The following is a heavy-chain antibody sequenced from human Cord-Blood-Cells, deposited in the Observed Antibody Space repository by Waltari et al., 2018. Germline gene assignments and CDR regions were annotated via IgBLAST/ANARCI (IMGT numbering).Heavy chain of an antibody. CDR2: INPSGGST. CDR1: GYTFTSYY. CDR3: ARDSSSWYGGGAFDI. Sequence: VQLVQSGAEVKKPGASVKVSCKASGYTFTSYYMPWVRQAPGQGLEWMGIINPSGGSTSYAQKFQGRVTMTRDTSTSTVYMELSSLRSEDTAVYYCARDSSSWYGGGAFDIWGQGTMVTVSS. J-gene: IGHJ3*02. V-gene: IGHV1-46*01. D-gene: IGHD6-13*01.